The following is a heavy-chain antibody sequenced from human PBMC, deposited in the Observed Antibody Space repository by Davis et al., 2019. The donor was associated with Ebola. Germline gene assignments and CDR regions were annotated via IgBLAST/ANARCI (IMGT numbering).Heavy chain of an antibody. CDR3: ARGKDIVVVPAADNWSDP. CDR2: INPNSGGT. J-gene: IGHJ5*02. D-gene: IGHD2-2*01. CDR1: GYTFTGYY. V-gene: IGHV1-2*04. Sequence: ASVKVSCKASGYTFTGYYMHWVRQAPGQGLEWMGWINPNSGGTNYAQKFQGWVTMTRDTSISTAYMELSRLRSDDTAVYYCARGKDIVVVPAADNWSDPWGQGTLVTVSS.